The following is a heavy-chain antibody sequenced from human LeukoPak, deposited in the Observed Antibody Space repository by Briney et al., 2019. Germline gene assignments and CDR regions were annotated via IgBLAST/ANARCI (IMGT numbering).Heavy chain of an antibody. D-gene: IGHD7-27*01. CDR3: ARDPGYYFDY. Sequence: PSQTLSLTCTVSGGSISSGSYYWSWIWQPAGKGLEWIGRIYTSGSTNYNPSLKSRVTISVDTSKNQFSLKLSSVTAADTAVYYCARDPGYYFDYWGQGTLVTVSS. CDR2: IYTSGST. J-gene: IGHJ4*02. V-gene: IGHV4-61*02. CDR1: GGSISSGSYY.